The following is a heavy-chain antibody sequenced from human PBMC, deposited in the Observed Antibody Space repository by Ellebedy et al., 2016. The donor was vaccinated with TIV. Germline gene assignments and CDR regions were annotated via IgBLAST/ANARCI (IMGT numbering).Heavy chain of an antibody. CDR2: ISSLADTT. D-gene: IGHD4-23*01. J-gene: IGHJ3*01. CDR1: GFTFDTSV. V-gene: IGHV3-23*01. Sequence: PGGSLRLSCAASGFTFDTSVMHWVRQAPGKGLDWVSAISSLADTTHYADSVKGRFTISRDNSKNTLDLQMNSLRADDTAIYYCARDPVGVGPAFDVWGQGTMVTVSS. CDR3: ARDPVGVGPAFDV.